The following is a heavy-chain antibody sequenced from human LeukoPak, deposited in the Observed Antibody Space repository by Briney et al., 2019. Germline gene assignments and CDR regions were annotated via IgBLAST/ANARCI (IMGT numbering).Heavy chain of an antibody. CDR2: IIPIFGTA. D-gene: IGHD4-17*01. V-gene: IGHV1-69*05. CDR3: ARSSPYGDYLFDY. J-gene: IGHJ4*02. Sequence: SVKVSCKASGGTFSSCAISWVRQAPGQGLEWMGRIIPIFGTANYAQKFQGRVTITTDESTSTAYMELSSLRSEDTAVYYCARSSPYGDYLFDYWGQGTLVTVSS. CDR1: GGTFSSCA.